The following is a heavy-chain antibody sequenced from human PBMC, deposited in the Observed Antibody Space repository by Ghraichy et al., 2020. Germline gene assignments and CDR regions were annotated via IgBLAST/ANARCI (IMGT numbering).Heavy chain of an antibody. D-gene: IGHD6-19*01. CDR1: GFSFSSYA. CDR2: ISASGDST. Sequence: GGSLRLSCAASGFSFSSYAMTWVRQAPGKGLEWVSIISASGDSTYSADSVKGRFTISRDNSKNTLYLQMNSLRAEDTAVYYCAKYSSGWYSDPFDMWGQGTMVTVSS. J-gene: IGHJ3*02. CDR3: AKYSSGWYSDPFDM. V-gene: IGHV3-23*01.